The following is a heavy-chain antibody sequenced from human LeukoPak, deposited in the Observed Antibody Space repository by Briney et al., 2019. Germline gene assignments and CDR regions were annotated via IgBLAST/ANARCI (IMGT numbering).Heavy chain of an antibody. D-gene: IGHD2-21*02. Sequence: GESLKISCAGSGFTVSSNYMSWVRQAPGKGLEWVSVIYSGGSTYYADSVKGRFTISRDNSKNTLYLQMHSLRAEDTAVYYCAREPVAYCGGDCYSGGYFDLWGRGTLVTVSS. J-gene: IGHJ2*01. CDR3: AREPVAYCGGDCYSGGYFDL. CDR1: GFTVSSNY. V-gene: IGHV3-53*01. CDR2: IYSGGST.